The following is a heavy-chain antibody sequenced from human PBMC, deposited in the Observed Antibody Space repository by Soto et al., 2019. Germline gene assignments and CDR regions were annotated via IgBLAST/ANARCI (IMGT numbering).Heavy chain of an antibody. J-gene: IGHJ4*02. V-gene: IGHV3-21*01. CDR1: GFTFSSYS. D-gene: IGHD3-10*01. Sequence: GGSLRLSCAASGFTFSSYSMNWARQAPGKGLEWVSSISSSSSYIYYADSVKGRFTISRDNAKNSLYLQMNSLRAEDTAVYYCAPSSGSYSYFDYWGQGTLVTVSS. CDR2: ISSSSSYI. CDR3: APSSGSYSYFDY.